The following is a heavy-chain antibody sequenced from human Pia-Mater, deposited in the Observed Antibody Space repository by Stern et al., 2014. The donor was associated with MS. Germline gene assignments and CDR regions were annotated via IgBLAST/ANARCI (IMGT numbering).Heavy chain of an antibody. CDR1: GGTFNVYA. J-gene: IGHJ6*02. Sequence: QVQLGQSGADVKKPGSSVKVSCKASGGTFNVYAINWLRQAPGQGLEWMGGIIPIFGTANYAQKFQGRVTITADESTRTSSMQLSSLRYDDTAVYYCARDGRHTDNYGLDVWGQGTTVTVSS. V-gene: IGHV1-69*01. D-gene: IGHD3-9*01. CDR3: ARDGRHTDNYGLDV. CDR2: IIPIFGTA.